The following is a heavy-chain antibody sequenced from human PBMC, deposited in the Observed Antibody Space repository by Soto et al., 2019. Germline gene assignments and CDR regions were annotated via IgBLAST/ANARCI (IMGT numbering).Heavy chain of an antibody. CDR1: GYTFTSYY. D-gene: IGHD2-2*03. Sequence: ASVKVSCKASGYTFTSYYMHWVRQAPGQGLEWMEIINPSGGSTSYAQKFQGRVTMTRDTSTSTVYMELSSLRSEDSAVYYCARALDIVLVPAAGDYYYYGMDVWGQGTTVTVS. CDR2: INPSGGST. J-gene: IGHJ6*02. V-gene: IGHV1-46*01. CDR3: ARALDIVLVPAAGDYYYYGMDV.